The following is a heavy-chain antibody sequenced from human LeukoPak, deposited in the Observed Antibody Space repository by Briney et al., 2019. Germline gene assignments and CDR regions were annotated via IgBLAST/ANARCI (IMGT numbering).Heavy chain of an antibody. V-gene: IGHV3-7*01. CDR2: IKQDGSEK. CDR1: GFTFSSHW. Sequence: GGSLRLSCAASGFTFSSHWMSWVRQAPGKGLEWVANIKQDGSEKYYVDSVKGRFTISRDNAKNSLYLQMNSLRAEDTAVYYCARGGYAHYYGMDVWGQGTTVTVSS. J-gene: IGHJ6*02. D-gene: IGHD5-18*01. CDR3: ARGGYAHYYGMDV.